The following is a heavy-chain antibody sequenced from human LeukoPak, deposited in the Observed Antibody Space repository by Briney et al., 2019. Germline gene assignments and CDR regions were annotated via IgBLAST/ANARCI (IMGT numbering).Heavy chain of an antibody. CDR3: ARGRFYGPADY. Sequence: PSQTLSLTCSVSGGSISSGDYYWRWIRQPPGKGLEWVGYIYYSGRTYYSPSLMSRVTISIDTSKNQFSLKLSSVTDADTAVYYCARGRFYGPADYWGQGTLLTVSS. CDR2: IYYSGRT. D-gene: IGHD2/OR15-2a*01. V-gene: IGHV4-30-4*01. CDR1: GGSISSGDYY. J-gene: IGHJ4*02.